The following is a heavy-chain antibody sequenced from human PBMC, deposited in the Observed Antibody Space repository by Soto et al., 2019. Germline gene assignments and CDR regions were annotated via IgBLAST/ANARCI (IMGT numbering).Heavy chain of an antibody. D-gene: IGHD3-3*01. J-gene: IGHJ5*02. Sequence: EVQLLESGGGLVQPGGSLRLSCAASGFTFSSYAMSWVRQAPGKGLEWVSALSGSGGSTYYADSVKGRFTISRDNSKNTLYLQMNSLRAQDTAVYYCAKDGAILGVVITGYNWFDPWGQGTLVTVSS. CDR2: LSGSGGST. CDR3: AKDGAILGVVITGYNWFDP. CDR1: GFTFSSYA. V-gene: IGHV3-23*01.